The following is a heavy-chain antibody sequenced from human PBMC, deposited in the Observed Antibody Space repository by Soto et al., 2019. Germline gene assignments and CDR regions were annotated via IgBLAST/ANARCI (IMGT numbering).Heavy chain of an antibody. Sequence: SETLSLTCAVSGGSISSGGYSWSWIRQPPGKGLEWIGYTYHSGSTYYNPSLKSRVTISVDRSKNQFSLKLSSVTAADTAVYYCASLYDSSGRVIDYWGQGTLVTVSS. CDR1: GGSISSGGYS. V-gene: IGHV4-30-2*01. CDR3: ASLYDSSGRVIDY. J-gene: IGHJ4*02. D-gene: IGHD3-22*01. CDR2: TYHSGST.